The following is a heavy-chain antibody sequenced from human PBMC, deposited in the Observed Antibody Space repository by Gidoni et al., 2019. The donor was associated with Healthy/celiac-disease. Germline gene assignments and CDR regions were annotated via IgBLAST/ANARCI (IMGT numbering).Heavy chain of an antibody. CDR1: GGSISSGGYS. CDR3: ARDRGSLRFDP. CDR2: IYYSGST. J-gene: IGHJ5*02. Sequence: QVQLQESGPGLVKPSQTLSLPCPVPGGSISSGGYSWSWIRQHPGKGLEWIGYIYYSGSTYYNPSLKSRVTISVDTSKNQFSLKLSSVTAADTAVYYCARDRGSLRFDPWGQGTLVTVSS. V-gene: IGHV4-31*03. D-gene: IGHD3-10*01.